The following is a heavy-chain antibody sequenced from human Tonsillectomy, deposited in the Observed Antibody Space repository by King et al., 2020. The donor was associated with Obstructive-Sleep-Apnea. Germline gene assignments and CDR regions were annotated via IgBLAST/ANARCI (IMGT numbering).Heavy chain of an antibody. J-gene: IGHJ4*02. D-gene: IGHD4-17*01. Sequence: QLVQAGGDLVQPGGYLRLSCTVSGLRFSNYAITWVRQAPGKGLEWVSSITKSASGTYYADSVKGRFTISRDNSKKTVYLQMNSLRAEDTAVYYCAKELYGDYFLDSWGQGTLVTVSS. CDR1: GLRFSNYA. CDR3: AKELYGDYFLDS. V-gene: IGHV3-23*04. CDR2: ITKSASGT.